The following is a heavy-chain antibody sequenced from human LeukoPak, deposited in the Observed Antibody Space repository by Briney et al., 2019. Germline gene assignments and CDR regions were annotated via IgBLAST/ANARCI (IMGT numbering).Heavy chain of an antibody. Sequence: GASVKVSCKASGGTFSSYAISWVRQAPGQGLEWMGRIIPILGIANYAQKFQGRVTITTDESTSTAYMELSSLRSEDTAVYYCARPRGPYGDDAFDIWGQGTMVTVSS. CDR3: ARPRGPYGDDAFDI. CDR1: GGTFSSYA. D-gene: IGHD4-17*01. V-gene: IGHV1-69*04. CDR2: IIPILGIA. J-gene: IGHJ3*02.